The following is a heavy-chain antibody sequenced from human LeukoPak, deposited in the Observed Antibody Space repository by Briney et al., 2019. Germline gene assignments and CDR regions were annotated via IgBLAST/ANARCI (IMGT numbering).Heavy chain of an antibody. J-gene: IGHJ5*02. CDR3: ARDPSRGLVFDP. D-gene: IGHD3-16*01. V-gene: IGHV1-18*01. CDR1: GYTFTSYG. Sequence: ASVKVSCKASGYTFTSYGISWVRQAPGQGLEWMGWISAYSGNTNYAQKLQGRVTMTTDTSTSTAYMELRSLRSDDTAVYYCARDPSRGLVFDPWGQGTLVTVSS. CDR2: ISAYSGNT.